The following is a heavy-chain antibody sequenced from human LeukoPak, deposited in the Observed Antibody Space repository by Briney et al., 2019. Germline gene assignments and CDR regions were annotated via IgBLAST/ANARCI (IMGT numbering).Heavy chain of an antibody. D-gene: IGHD2-2*02. CDR1: GYTFTSYG. J-gene: IGHJ6*03. CDR3: ARVHPLHCSSTSCYIHYYYMDV. Sequence: GASVKVSCKASGYTFTSYGISWVRQAPGQGLEWMGGIIPIFGTANYAQKFQGRVTITTDESQSTAYMELSSLRSEDTAVYYCARVHPLHCSSTSCYIHYYYMDVWGKGTTVTVSS. CDR2: IIPIFGTA. V-gene: IGHV1-69*05.